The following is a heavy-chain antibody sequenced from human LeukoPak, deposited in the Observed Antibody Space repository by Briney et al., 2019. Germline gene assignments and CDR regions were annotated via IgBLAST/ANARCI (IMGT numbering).Heavy chain of an antibody. Sequence: ASVKVSCKASDYTFTSYGISWVRQAPGQGLEWMGWISVYNGDTNYPQKFQGRVTMTTDTSTSTAYMELRSLRSDDTAVYYCARVLPAGYYYDSSGYENWFDPWGQGTLVTVSS. CDR3: ARVLPAGYYYDSSGYENWFDP. D-gene: IGHD3-22*01. J-gene: IGHJ5*02. V-gene: IGHV1-18*01. CDR1: DYTFTSYG. CDR2: ISVYNGDT.